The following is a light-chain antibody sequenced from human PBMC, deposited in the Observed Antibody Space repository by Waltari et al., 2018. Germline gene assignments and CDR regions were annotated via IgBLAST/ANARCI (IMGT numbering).Light chain of an antibody. CDR1: ALPKQY. CDR3: LSAYSGGSQGV. V-gene: IGLV3-25*03. Sequence: SYKLTQPPSVSVSPGQTAKIPCSGDALPKQYTYWYQQKPGQAPLLVIYKDTERPSGIPERFSGSSSGTTVTLTISGVQAEDEADYYCLSAYSGGSQGVFGGGTKLTVL. CDR2: KDT. J-gene: IGLJ2*01.